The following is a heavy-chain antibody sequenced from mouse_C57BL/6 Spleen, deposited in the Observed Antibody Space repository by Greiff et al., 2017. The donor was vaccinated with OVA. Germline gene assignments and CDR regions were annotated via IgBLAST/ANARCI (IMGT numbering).Heavy chain of an antibody. CDR2: ISDGGSYT. CDR3: ARDYYDAMDY. J-gene: IGHJ4*01. CDR1: GFTFSSYA. D-gene: IGHD1-1*02. Sequence: EVQGVESGGGLVKPGGSLKLSCAASGFTFSSYAMSWVRQTPEKRLEWVATISDGGSYTYYPDNVKGRFTISRDNAKNNLYLQMSHLKSEDTAMYYCARDYYDAMDYWGQGTSVTVSS. V-gene: IGHV5-4*01.